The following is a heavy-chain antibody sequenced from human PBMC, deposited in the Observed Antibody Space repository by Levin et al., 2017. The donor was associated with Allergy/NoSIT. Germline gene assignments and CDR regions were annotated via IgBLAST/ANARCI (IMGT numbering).Heavy chain of an antibody. CDR2: SSGVDGST. CDR1: GLTFSNFA. Sequence: GGSLRLSCAASGLTFSNFAMSWVRQAPGKGLEWVSVSSGVDGSTYYADSVKGRFTISRDTSKNTLYLQMSSLRAEDTALDYCAVGGTTTVAMILFDFWGQGTLVTVSS. J-gene: IGHJ4*02. D-gene: IGHD1-1*01. CDR3: AVGGTTTVAMILFDF. V-gene: IGHV3-23*01.